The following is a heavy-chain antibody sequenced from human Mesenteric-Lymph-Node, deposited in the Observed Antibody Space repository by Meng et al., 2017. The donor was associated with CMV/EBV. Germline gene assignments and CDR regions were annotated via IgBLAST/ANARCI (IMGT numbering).Heavy chain of an antibody. CDR2: ISPNSGGT. CDR1: GCTFTGYY. J-gene: IGHJ4*02. Sequence: ASVKVSCKASGCTFTGYYMNWVRQAPGQGLEWMGWISPNSGGTNFAQKFQGRVTLTRDTSISTAYMELNRLRSDDTAVYYCARGNPMRSFDSWGQGTLVTVSS. CDR3: ARGNPMRSFDS. V-gene: IGHV1-2*02.